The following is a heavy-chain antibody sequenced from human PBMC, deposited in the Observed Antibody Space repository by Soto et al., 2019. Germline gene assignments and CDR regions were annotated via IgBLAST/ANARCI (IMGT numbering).Heavy chain of an antibody. CDR1: SGSISVTNVF. Sequence: SETLSLTCTVSSGSISVTNVFWGWVRQPPGKGLEWIGNIDYSGTAYFSPSLATRVTFHVDTSKNQFSLTLYSVTAADTAVYYCARITGRHLDYWGQGILVTVSS. V-gene: IGHV4-39*01. CDR2: IDYSGTA. D-gene: IGHD1-20*01. CDR3: ARITGRHLDY. J-gene: IGHJ4*02.